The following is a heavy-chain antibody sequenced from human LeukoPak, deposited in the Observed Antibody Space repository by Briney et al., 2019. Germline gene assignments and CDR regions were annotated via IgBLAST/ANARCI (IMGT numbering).Heavy chain of an antibody. CDR3: ARDSSGYYYFDY. CDR1: GASISSHY. D-gene: IGHD3-22*01. J-gene: IGHJ4*02. CDR2: ISYSGIT. Sequence: SETLSLTCTVSGASISSHYWSWIRQSPGKGLEWIGYISYSGITNYNPSLKSRVTISVDTSKNHFSLKLSSVTAADTAVYYCARDSSGYYYFDYWGQGTLVTVSS. V-gene: IGHV4-59*11.